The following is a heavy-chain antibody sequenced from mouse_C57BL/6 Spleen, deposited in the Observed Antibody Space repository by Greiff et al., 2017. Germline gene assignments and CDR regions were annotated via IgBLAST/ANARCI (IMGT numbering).Heavy chain of an antibody. CDR3: TRSDYSNYVDY. CDR1: GYTFTDYE. V-gene: IGHV1-15*01. D-gene: IGHD2-5*01. Sequence: VQLQQSGAELVRPGASVTLSCKASGYTFTDYEMHWVKQTPVHGLEWIGAIDPETGGTAYNQKFKGKAILTADTSSSTAYMELRSLTSEDSAVYYCTRSDYSNYVDYWGQGTTLTVSS. CDR2: IDPETGGT. J-gene: IGHJ2*01.